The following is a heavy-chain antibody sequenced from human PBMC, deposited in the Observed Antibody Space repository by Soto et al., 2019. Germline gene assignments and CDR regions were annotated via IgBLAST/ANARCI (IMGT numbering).Heavy chain of an antibody. CDR3: ARDGKYSSGWYFDY. J-gene: IGHJ4*02. D-gene: IGHD6-19*01. CDR2: ISYDGSNK. Sequence: QVQLVESGGGVVQPGRSLRLSCAASGFTFSSYAMHWVRQAPGKGLEWVAVISYDGSNKYYADSVKGRFTISRDNSKNTLYLQMNSLRAEDTAEYYCARDGKYSSGWYFDYWGQGTLVTVSS. V-gene: IGHV3-30-3*01. CDR1: GFTFSSYA.